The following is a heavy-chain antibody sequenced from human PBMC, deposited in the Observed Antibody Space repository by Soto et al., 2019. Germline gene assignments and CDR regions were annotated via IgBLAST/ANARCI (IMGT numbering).Heavy chain of an antibody. D-gene: IGHD6-19*01. CDR2: IYYSRST. CDR1: GGSISSSSYY. Sequence: QLQLQESGPGLVKPSETLSLTCTVSGGSISSSSYYWGWIRQPPGKGLEWIGSIYYSRSTYYNPSLKSRVTISVDTSKNQFSLKLSSVTAADTAVYYCARFSGLYYYYYGMDVWGQGTTVTVSS. J-gene: IGHJ6*02. V-gene: IGHV4-39*01. CDR3: ARFSGLYYYYYGMDV.